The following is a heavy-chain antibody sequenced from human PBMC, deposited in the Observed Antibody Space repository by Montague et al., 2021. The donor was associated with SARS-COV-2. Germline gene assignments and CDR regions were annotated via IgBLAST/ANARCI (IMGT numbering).Heavy chain of an antibody. Sequence: CAISGDSVSSNSATWNWITQSPSRGLEWLGRTYYRSMWKSDYARXVKSRIAINPDTSKNQFSLQLSSVTPEDTALYYCVRGIEAAGSYDYWGQGTLVTVS. D-gene: IGHD6-13*01. CDR1: GDSVSSNSAT. J-gene: IGHJ4*02. CDR3: VRGIEAAGSYDY. V-gene: IGHV6-1*01. CDR2: TYYRSMWKS.